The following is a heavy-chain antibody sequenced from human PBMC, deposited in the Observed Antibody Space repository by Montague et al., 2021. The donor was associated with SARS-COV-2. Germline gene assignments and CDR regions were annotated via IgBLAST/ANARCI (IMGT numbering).Heavy chain of an antibody. CDR3: AHLRGSGWYGDWFDP. CDR1: GFSLSTSGVG. CDR2: IYWDDDK. V-gene: IGHV2-5*02. Sequence: PALVKPTQTLTLTCTFSGFSLSTSGVGVGWIRQPPGKALEWLALIYWDDDKRYSPSLKSRLTITKDTSKNQVVLTMTNMDPVDTATYYCAHLRGSGWYGDWFDPWGQGTLVTASS. J-gene: IGHJ5*02. D-gene: IGHD6-19*01.